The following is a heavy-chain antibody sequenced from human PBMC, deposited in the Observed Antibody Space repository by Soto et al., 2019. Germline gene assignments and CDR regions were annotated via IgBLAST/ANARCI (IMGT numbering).Heavy chain of an antibody. V-gene: IGHV1-2*02. CDR1: GYTFSGYY. CDR2: INPNSGGT. CDR3: ARSLTEGYCTITGCYTRPLYGMDV. J-gene: IGHJ6*02. Sequence: ASVKVSCKASGYTFSGYYIHWLRQAPGQGLEWMGWINPNSGGTNYAQKFQGRVTVTRDTPTSTAYMELSRLTSDDTSVYYCARSLTEGYCTITGCYTRPLYGMDVWGQGTTVTVSS. D-gene: IGHD2-2*02.